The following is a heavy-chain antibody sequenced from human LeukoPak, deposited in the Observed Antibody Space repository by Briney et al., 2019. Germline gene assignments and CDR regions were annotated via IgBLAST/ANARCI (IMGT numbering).Heavy chain of an antibody. D-gene: IGHD2-2*01. J-gene: IGHJ4*02. V-gene: IGHV1-69*01. Sequence: ASVKVSCKASGGTFSSYAISWVRQAPGQGLEWMGGIIPIFGTANYAQKFQGRVTITADESTSTAYMELSSLRSEDTAVYYCARHRDCSSTSCYWNFDYWGQGTLVTVSS. CDR1: GGTFSSYA. CDR3: ARHRDCSSTSCYWNFDY. CDR2: IIPIFGTA.